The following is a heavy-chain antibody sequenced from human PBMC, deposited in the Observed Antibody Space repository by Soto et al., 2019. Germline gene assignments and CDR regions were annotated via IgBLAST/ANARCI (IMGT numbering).Heavy chain of an antibody. Sequence: KASETLSLTCAVSGGSISSSNWWSWVRQPPGKGLEWIGEIYHSGSTNYNPSLKSRVNISVDKSKNQFSLKLNSMTAADTAVYYCARDLEEGGSYGSAFDIWGQGTMVTVSS. CDR1: GGSISSSNW. D-gene: IGHD1-26*01. CDR3: ARDLEEGGSYGSAFDI. J-gene: IGHJ3*02. CDR2: IYHSGST. V-gene: IGHV4-4*02.